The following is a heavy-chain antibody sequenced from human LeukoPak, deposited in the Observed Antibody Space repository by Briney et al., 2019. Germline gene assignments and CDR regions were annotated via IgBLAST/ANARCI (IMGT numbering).Heavy chain of an antibody. J-gene: IGHJ5*02. D-gene: IGHD3-22*01. Sequence: SETLSLTCTVSGASISSYYWSWIRQPAGKGLEWIGRIHTSGTTNYNPSLKSRVTILVDKSKNQFSLKLTSVTAADTAVYYCARDSPPFDSSGCFPWGQGALVTVSS. CDR3: ARDSPPFDSSGCFP. V-gene: IGHV4-4*07. CDR2: IHTSGTT. CDR1: GASISSYY.